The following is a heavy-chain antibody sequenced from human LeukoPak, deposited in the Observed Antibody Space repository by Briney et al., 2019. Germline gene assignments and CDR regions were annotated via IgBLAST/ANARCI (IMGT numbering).Heavy chain of an antibody. Sequence: GASVKVSCKASGGTFSSYAISWVRQAPGQGLEWMGGIIPIFGTANYAQKFQGRVTITADESTSTAYMELSSLRSEDTAVYYCARSLRSYKHSYYYDSSGPFDYWGQGTLVTVSS. V-gene: IGHV1-69*13. D-gene: IGHD3-22*01. CDR2: IIPIFGTA. CDR3: ARSLRSYKHSYYYDSSGPFDY. CDR1: GGTFSSYA. J-gene: IGHJ4*02.